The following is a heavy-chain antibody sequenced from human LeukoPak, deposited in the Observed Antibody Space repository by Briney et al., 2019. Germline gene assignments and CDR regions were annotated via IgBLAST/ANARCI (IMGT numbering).Heavy chain of an antibody. J-gene: IGHJ6*03. D-gene: IGHD6-13*01. Sequence: SETLSLTCTVSGYSITNNYYWDWIRQPPGKGLEWIASIYHSGRTYYNPALKSRVTISVDTSKNQFSLKLSSVTAADTAVYYCARTTEAHSWRTRYYDYYMDVWGKGTTVTVSS. CDR1: GYSITNNYY. CDR2: IYHSGRT. V-gene: IGHV4-38-2*02. CDR3: ARTTEAHSWRTRYYDYYMDV.